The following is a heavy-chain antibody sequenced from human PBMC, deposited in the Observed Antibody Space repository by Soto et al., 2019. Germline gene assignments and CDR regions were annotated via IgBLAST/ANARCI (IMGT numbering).Heavy chain of an antibody. CDR2: INAGNGNT. CDR3: ARDRGCSGGICYRDLGY. D-gene: IGHD2-15*01. V-gene: IGHV1-3*01. CDR1: GYTFTSYA. J-gene: IGHJ4*02. Sequence: ASVKVSCKASGYTFTSYAMHWVRQAPGQRLEWMGWINAGNGNTKYSQKFQGRVTITRDTSASTAYMELSSLRSEDTAVYYCARDRGCSGGICYRDLGYWGQGTLVTVSS.